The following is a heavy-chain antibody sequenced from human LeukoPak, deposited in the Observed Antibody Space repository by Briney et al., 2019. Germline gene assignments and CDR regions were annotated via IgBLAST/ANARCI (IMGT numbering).Heavy chain of an antibody. J-gene: IGHJ4*02. Sequence: GRSLRLSCAASGFTFSYYAMHWVRQAPGKGLEWVAVISYDGSSKYYADSVKGRFTISRDNSKNTLYLQMNSLRAEDTAVYCCARVLNYYDSSGYYFSYWGQGTLVTVSS. CDR1: GFTFSYYA. V-gene: IGHV3-30-3*01. D-gene: IGHD3-22*01. CDR2: ISYDGSSK. CDR3: ARVLNYYDSSGYYFSY.